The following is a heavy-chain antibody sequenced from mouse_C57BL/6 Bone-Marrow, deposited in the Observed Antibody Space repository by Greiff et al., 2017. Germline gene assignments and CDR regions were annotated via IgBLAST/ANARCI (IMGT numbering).Heavy chain of an antibody. CDR3: ARETVVSATGYFDV. CDR2: ISDGGSYT. Sequence: DVKLVESGGGLVKPGGSLKLSCAASGFTFSSYAMSWVRQTPEKRLEWVATISDGGSYTYYPDNVKGRYTISRDKAKNTLYLQMSHLKSEDTALYYCARETVVSATGYFDVWGTGTTVTVSS. V-gene: IGHV5-4*01. CDR1: GFTFSSYA. D-gene: IGHD1-1*01. J-gene: IGHJ1*03.